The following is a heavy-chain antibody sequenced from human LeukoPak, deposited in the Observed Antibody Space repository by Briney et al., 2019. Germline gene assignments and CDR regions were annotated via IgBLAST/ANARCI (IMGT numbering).Heavy chain of an antibody. CDR3: ARKPPLRMVRGAKRYYYYMDV. CDR1: GYTFTSYD. CDR2: MNPNSGNT. V-gene: IGHV1-8*01. Sequence: ASVKVSCKASGYTFTSYDINWVRQATGQGLEWMGWMNPNSGNTGYAQKFQGRVTMTRNTSISTAYMELSSLRSEDTAVYYCARKPPLRMVRGAKRYYYYMDVWGKGTTVTVSS. J-gene: IGHJ6*03. D-gene: IGHD3-10*01.